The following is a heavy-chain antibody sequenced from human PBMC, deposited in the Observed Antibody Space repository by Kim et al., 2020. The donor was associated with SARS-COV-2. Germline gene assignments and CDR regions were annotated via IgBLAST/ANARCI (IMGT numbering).Heavy chain of an antibody. CDR3: ARSPATLLNWYFDL. J-gene: IGHJ2*01. CDR2: IFYSGST. CDR1: GGSISSSNGYY. D-gene: IGHD2-2*01. Sequence: SETLSLTCTVSGGSISSSNGYYWGWVRQPPGKGLEWIGSIFYSGSTYYNPPLKTRVTISVDTSRKQFSLKLTSVTAADTAVYFCARSPATLLNWYFDLWGRGTLVTVSS. V-gene: IGHV4-39*01.